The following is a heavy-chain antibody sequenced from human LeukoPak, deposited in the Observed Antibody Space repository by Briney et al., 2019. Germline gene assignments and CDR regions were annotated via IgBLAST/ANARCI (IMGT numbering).Heavy chain of an antibody. D-gene: IGHD3-16*01. CDR2: IDPSDSYS. J-gene: IGHJ4*02. CDR1: GYSFTSYW. CDR3: ARYVIGAYRDDY. Sequence: GESLKISCKGPGYSFTSYWTSWVRQISGKGLEWMGRIDPSDSYSNYSPSFQGHAAISADKSITTAYLQWSSLKASDTALYYCARYVIGAYRDDYWGQGTLVTVYS. V-gene: IGHV5-10-1*01.